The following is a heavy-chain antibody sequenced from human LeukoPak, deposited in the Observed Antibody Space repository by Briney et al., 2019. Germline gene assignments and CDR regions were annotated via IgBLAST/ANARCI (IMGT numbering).Heavy chain of an antibody. Sequence: GASVKVSCKASGYSFASYGIHWVRQAPGQGLEWMGWISAYSGDTDYAQNLQGRVTMTTDTSTSTAYMELRSLRSDDTAVYYCATGWSGYFASLDYWGQGTLVTVAS. CDR1: GYSFASYG. CDR3: ATGWSGYFASLDY. J-gene: IGHJ4*02. V-gene: IGHV1-18*01. CDR2: ISAYSGDT. D-gene: IGHD3-3*01.